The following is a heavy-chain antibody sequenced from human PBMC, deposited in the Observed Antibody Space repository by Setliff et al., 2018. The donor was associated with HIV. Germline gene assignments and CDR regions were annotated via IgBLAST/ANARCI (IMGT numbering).Heavy chain of an antibody. CDR2: ITDSGSKI. J-gene: IGHJ4*02. CDR3: AKDRLFPRY. Sequence: PGGSLRLSCAASGFTFEDYGMSWVRQAPGKGLEWVSTITDSGSKILYVDSVKGRFTISRDNSKNSLYLQMDSLRPEDTAVYYCAKDRLFPRYWGLGTLVTVSS. CDR1: GFTFEDYG. D-gene: IGHD2-21*01. V-gene: IGHV3-23*01.